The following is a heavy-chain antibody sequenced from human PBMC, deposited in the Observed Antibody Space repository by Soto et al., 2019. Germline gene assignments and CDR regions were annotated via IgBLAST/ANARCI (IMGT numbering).Heavy chain of an antibody. J-gene: IGHJ3*02. CDR2: ISAYNGNT. D-gene: IGHD6-19*01. CDR1: GYTFTSYG. CDR3: ARDGEVGPEQWLERTDAFDI. V-gene: IGHV1-18*04. Sequence: ASVKVSCKASGYTFTSYGISWVRQAPGQGLEWMGWISAYNGNTNYAQKLQGRVTMTTDTSTSTAYMELRSLRSDDTAVYYCARDGEVGPEQWLERTDAFDIWGQGTIVTVSS.